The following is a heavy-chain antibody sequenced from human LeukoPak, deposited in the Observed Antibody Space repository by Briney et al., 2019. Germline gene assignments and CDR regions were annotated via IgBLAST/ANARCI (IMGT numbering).Heavy chain of an antibody. CDR1: GGSISSYY. CDR3: ARDCSSTSCYTEYWYFDL. Sequence: SETLSLTCTVSGGSISSYYWGWIRQPPGKGLEWIGSIYYSGSTYYNPSLKSRVTISIDTSKNQFSLKLSSVTAADTAVYYCARDCSSTSCYTEYWYFDLWGRGTLVTVSS. D-gene: IGHD2-2*02. V-gene: IGHV4-39*07. CDR2: IYYSGST. J-gene: IGHJ2*01.